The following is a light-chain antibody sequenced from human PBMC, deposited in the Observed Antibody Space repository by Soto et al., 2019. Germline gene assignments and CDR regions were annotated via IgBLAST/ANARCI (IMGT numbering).Light chain of an antibody. Sequence: DIQITPSPSYLSASLGSCFPITGLASQSVSNYLHWYQQKPGTDPKILIYAASSLQSGVQSRFSGSGSGTDFTLTISSLKPEEFATYYCKPSYSTPTFGQGTKVDIK. CDR1: QSVSNY. J-gene: IGKJ1*01. V-gene: IGKV1-39*01. CDR2: AAS. CDR3: KPSYSTPT.